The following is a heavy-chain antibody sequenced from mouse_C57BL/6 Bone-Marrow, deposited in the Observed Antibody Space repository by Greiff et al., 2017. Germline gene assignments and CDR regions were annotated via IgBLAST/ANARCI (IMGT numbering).Heavy chain of an antibody. J-gene: IGHJ1*03. V-gene: IGHV1-4*01. Sequence: VQVVESGAELARPGASVKMSCKASGYTFTSYTMHWVKQRPGQGLEWIGYINPSSGYTKYNQKFKDKATLTADKSSSTAYMQLSSLTSEDSAVYYCARGAFLVRNWYFDVWGTGTTVTVSS. D-gene: IGHD2-10*02. CDR3: ARGAFLVRNWYFDV. CDR2: INPSSGYT. CDR1: GYTFTSYT.